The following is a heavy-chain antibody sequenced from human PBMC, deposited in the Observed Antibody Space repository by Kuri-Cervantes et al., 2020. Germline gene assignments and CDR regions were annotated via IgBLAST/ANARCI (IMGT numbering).Heavy chain of an antibody. CDR3: ARGGDVHGGNFDY. V-gene: IGHV3-30*03. CDR1: GFSFSTHG. Sequence: GESLKISCAASGFSFSTHGMHWVRQAPGKGLEWVALISYDGNDKHYTDSVRGRFTISRDNAKNSLYLQMNSLRAEDTAVYYCARGGDVHGGNFDYWGQGTLVTVSS. D-gene: IGHD3-16*01. CDR2: ISYDGNDK. J-gene: IGHJ4*02.